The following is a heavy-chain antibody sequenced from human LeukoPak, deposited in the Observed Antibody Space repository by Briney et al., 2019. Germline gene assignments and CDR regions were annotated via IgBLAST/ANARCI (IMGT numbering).Heavy chain of an antibody. CDR1: GFTFSSYA. V-gene: IGHV3-23*01. Sequence: GGSLRLSCAASGFTFSSYAMSWVRQAPGKGLEWVSTISGSGGNTYYADSVKGRFTISRDNSKDTLYLQMNSLRAEDTAVYYCAKDSALGEQPFDYWGQGTLVTVSS. J-gene: IGHJ4*02. D-gene: IGHD3-16*01. CDR3: AKDSALGEQPFDY. CDR2: ISGSGGNT.